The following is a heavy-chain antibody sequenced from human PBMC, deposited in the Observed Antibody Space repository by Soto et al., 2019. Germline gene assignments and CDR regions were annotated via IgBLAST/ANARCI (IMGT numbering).Heavy chain of an antibody. CDR2: IIPISGTA. Sequence: QVQLVQSGAEVKKPGSSVKVSCKASGGTFSSYAISWVRQAPGQGLEWMGGIIPISGTANYAQKFQGRVTITAEESTSTAYRELSSLRSEDTAVYYCARSQGSSTSLEIYYYYYYGMDVWGQGTTVTVSS. CDR3: ARSQGSSTSLEIYYYYYYGMDV. CDR1: GGTFSSYA. J-gene: IGHJ6*02. D-gene: IGHD2-2*01. V-gene: IGHV1-69*01.